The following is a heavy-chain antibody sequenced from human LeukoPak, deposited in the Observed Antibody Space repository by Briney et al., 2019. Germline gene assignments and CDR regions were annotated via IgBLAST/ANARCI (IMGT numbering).Heavy chain of an antibody. Sequence: PSETLSLTCTVSGGSISSYYWSWIRQPPGKGLEWIGEINHSGSTNYNPSLKSRVTISVDTSKNQFSLKLSSVTAADTAVYYCARGGETTPPYYYGMDVWGQGTTVTVSS. V-gene: IGHV4-34*01. J-gene: IGHJ6*02. D-gene: IGHD1-7*01. CDR3: ARGGETTPPYYYGMDV. CDR2: INHSGST. CDR1: GGSISSYY.